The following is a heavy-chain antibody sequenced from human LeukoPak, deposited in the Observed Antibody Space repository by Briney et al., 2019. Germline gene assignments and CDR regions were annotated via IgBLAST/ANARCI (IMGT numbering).Heavy chain of an antibody. CDR3: ARERSGSEIFARSFDI. Sequence: SGTLSLTCAVSGGSISSSNWWSWVRQPPGKGLEWIGEIYHSGSTNYNPSLKSRVTISVDKSKNQFSLKLASVTAADTAVYYCARERSGSEIFARSFDIWGQGTMVTVSS. CDR2: IYHSGST. D-gene: IGHD3-3*01. J-gene: IGHJ3*02. CDR1: GGSISSSNW. V-gene: IGHV4-4*02.